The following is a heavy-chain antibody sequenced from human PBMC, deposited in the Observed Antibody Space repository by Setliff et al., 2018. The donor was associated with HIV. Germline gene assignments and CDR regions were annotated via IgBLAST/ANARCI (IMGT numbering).Heavy chain of an antibody. D-gene: IGHD6-19*01. CDR3: ARSPRIGVAGEFEY. CDR1: GGSISSYY. J-gene: IGHJ4*02. Sequence: SETLSLTCTASGGSISSYYWSWIRQPPGKGLEWIGYIYTSGSVNYNPSLNSRVTISVDTSKNQFSLKVNSVTAADTAVYYCARSPRIGVAGEFEYWGQGTLVTSPQ. CDR2: IYTSGSV. V-gene: IGHV4-4*09.